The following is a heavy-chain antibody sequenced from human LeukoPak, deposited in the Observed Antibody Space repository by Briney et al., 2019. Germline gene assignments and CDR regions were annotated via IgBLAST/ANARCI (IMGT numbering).Heavy chain of an antibody. V-gene: IGHV3-23*01. CDR1: GFTFSSYA. CDR3: AKMLYYDFWSGSVFDY. Sequence: GGSLRLSCAASGFTFSSYAMSWVRQAPGKGLEWVSAISGSGGSTYYADSVKGRFTISRDNSKNTLYLQMNSLRAEDTAVYYCAKMLYYDFWSGSVFDYSGQGTLVTVSS. CDR2: ISGSGGST. J-gene: IGHJ4*02. D-gene: IGHD3-3*01.